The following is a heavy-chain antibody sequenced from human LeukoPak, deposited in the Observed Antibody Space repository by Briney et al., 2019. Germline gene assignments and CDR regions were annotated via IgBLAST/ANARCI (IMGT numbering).Heavy chain of an antibody. J-gene: IGHJ4*02. CDR1: GGSISSSSYY. CDR2: IYYSGST. Sequence: SETLSLTCTVSGGSISSSSYYWGWIRQPPGKGLEWIGSIYYSGSTYYNPSLKSRVTISVDTSKNQFSLKLSSVTAADTAVYYCASYDFWSGYYPPPLDYWGLGTLVTVSS. V-gene: IGHV4-39*07. D-gene: IGHD3-3*01. CDR3: ASYDFWSGYYPPPLDY.